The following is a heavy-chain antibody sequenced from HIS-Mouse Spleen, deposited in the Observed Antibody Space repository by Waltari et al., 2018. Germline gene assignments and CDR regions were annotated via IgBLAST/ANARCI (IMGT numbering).Heavy chain of an antibody. D-gene: IGHD7-27*01. J-gene: IGHJ4*02. CDR2: ISYDGSNK. CDR1: GFTFSSYG. CDR3: AKGSLGIDY. V-gene: IGHV3-30*18. Sequence: QVQLVESGGGVVQPGRSLRLSCAASGFTFSSYGMHWVRQAPGKGLEWVAVISYDGSNKYYADSVKGRFTISRDNSKNTLYLQMNSLRAEDTAVYYCAKGSLGIDYWGQGTLVTVSS.